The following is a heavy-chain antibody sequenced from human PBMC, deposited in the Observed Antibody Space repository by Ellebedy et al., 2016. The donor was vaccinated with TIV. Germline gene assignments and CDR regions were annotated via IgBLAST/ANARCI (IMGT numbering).Heavy chain of an antibody. J-gene: IGHJ4*02. CDR3: ARTLPAQWLAPIDY. D-gene: IGHD6-19*01. Sequence: GGSLRLXXAASGFTFSSYSMNWVRQAPGKGLEWVSSISSSSSYIYYADSVKGRFTISRDNSKNTLYLQMNSLRAEDTAVYYCARTLPAQWLAPIDYWGQGTLVTVSS. CDR2: ISSSSSYI. V-gene: IGHV3-21*01. CDR1: GFTFSSYS.